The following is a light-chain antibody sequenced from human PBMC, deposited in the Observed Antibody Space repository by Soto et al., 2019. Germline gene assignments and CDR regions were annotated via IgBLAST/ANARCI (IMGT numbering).Light chain of an antibody. J-gene: IGKJ1*01. V-gene: IGKV3-20*01. CDR1: QSVSSF. Sequence: PGEGATLSCRASQSVSSFLAWYQQKPGQAPRLLIYDASNRATGIPARFSGSGSGTDFTLTISRLEPEDFAVYYCQQYGSSIQTFGQGTKVDI. CDR2: DAS. CDR3: QQYGSSIQT.